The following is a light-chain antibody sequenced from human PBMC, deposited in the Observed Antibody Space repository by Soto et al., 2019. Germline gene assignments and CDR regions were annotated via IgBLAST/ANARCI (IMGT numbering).Light chain of an antibody. CDR2: AAS. CDR3: HQYDNWPHT. V-gene: IGKV3-15*01. J-gene: IGKJ2*01. Sequence: EMVMTQSPATLSVSPGERATLSCRASQNISRNLAWYQQQPGQAPRLLIYAASTRATGIPARFSGSGSGTDFTLTISSLQSEDFAVDYCHQYDNWPHTFGQGTKLEIK. CDR1: QNISRN.